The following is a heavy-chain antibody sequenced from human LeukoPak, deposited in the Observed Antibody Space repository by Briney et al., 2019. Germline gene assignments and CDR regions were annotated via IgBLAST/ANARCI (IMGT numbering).Heavy chain of an antibody. CDR3: ARERGRYCSSTSCYGGWFDL. J-gene: IGHJ5*02. D-gene: IGHD2-2*01. Sequence: GGSLRLSCAASGFTFSSYRMSWVRQAPGKGREGVANIKQDESEKYYVDSVKGRFTISRDNAKNSLYLQMNSLRAEDTAVYYCARERGRYCSSTSCYGGWFDLWGQGTLVTVSS. CDR2: IKQDESEK. CDR1: GFTFSSYR. V-gene: IGHV3-7*01.